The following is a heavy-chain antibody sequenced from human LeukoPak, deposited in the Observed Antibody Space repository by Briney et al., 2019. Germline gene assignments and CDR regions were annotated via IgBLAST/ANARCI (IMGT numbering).Heavy chain of an antibody. J-gene: IGHJ3*02. V-gene: IGHV5-10-1*01. Sequence: GESLRISCKGSGYRFASYWISWVRQMPGKGLEWMGRIDPSDSHTNYSPSFQGHVTISGDKSISTAYLQWSSLKASDTAMYYCARQYHYDSSGYPYAFEIWGQGTMVTVSS. CDR2: IDPSDSHT. D-gene: IGHD3-22*01. CDR3: ARQYHYDSSGYPYAFEI. CDR1: GYRFASYW.